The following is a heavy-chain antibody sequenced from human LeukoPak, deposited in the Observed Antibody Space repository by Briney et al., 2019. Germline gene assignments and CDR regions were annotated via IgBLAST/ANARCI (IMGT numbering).Heavy chain of an antibody. D-gene: IGHD6-6*01. J-gene: IGHJ2*01. CDR3: ARVVGGIAARHWYFDL. CDR1: GGTFSSYA. CDR2: IIPIFGTA. V-gene: IGHV1-69*05. Sequence: GSSVKVSCKASGGTFSSYAISWVRQAPGQGLEWMGGIIPIFGTANYAQKFQGRVTITTDESTSTAYMELSSPRSEDTAVYYCARVVGGIAARHWYFDLWGRGTLVTVSS.